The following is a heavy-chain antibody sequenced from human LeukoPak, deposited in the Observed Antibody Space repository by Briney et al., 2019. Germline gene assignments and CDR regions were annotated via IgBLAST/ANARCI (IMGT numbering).Heavy chain of an antibody. CDR3: ARRTGSSGYLAY. D-gene: IGHD3-22*01. J-gene: IGHJ4*02. Sequence: SSETLSLTCTGSGGSISSYYWSWIRQPPGKGLEWIGYIYYSGSTNYNPSLKSRVTISVDTSKNQFSLKLSSVTAADTAVYYCARRTGSSGYLAYWGQGTLVTVSS. CDR1: GGSISSYY. V-gene: IGHV4-59*08. CDR2: IYYSGST.